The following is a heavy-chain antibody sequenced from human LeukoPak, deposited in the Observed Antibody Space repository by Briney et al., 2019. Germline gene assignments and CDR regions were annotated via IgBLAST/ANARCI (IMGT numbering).Heavy chain of an antibody. CDR2: IIPIFGTA. D-gene: IGHD6-13*01. CDR3: ARVSAAAGYSYYYGMDV. J-gene: IGHJ6*04. V-gene: IGHV1-69*01. Sequence: VASVKVSCKASGGTFSSYAMSWVRQAPGQGLEWMGGIIPIFGTANYAQKFQGRVTITADESTSTAYMELSSLRSEDTAVYYCARVSAAAGYSYYYGMDVWGKGATVTVSS. CDR1: GGTFSSYA.